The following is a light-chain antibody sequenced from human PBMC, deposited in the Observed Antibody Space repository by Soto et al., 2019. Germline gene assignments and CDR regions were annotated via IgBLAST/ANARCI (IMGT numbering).Light chain of an antibody. CDR3: LSYTSANTRV. V-gene: IGLV2-14*01. Sequence: QSALTQPASVSASPGQSITISCTGTSSDVGCYKFVSWYQHHPDKAPKLMISEVNNRPSGVSNRFSGSKSGNTASLTISGLQHEDEADYYCLSYTSANTRVFGGGTKLTVL. CDR1: SSDVGCYKF. CDR2: EVN. J-gene: IGLJ3*02.